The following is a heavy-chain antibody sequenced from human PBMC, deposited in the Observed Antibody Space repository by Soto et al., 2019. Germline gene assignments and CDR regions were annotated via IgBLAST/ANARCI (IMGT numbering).Heavy chain of an antibody. D-gene: IGHD2-2*01. Sequence: PSETLSLTCTVSGGSISSGGYYWIWLRQHPGKGLEWIGFIFYRGRTNYNPSLQSRVTISLDTSKSQFSLRLSSVTAADTAVYYCARALDASAAPFDYWGQGTLVTVSS. CDR1: GGSISSGGYY. CDR3: ARALDASAAPFDY. CDR2: IFYRGRT. V-gene: IGHV4-61*08. J-gene: IGHJ4*02.